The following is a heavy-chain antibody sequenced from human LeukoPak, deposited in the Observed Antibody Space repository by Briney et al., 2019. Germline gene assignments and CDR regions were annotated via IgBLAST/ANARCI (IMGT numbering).Heavy chain of an antibody. D-gene: IGHD6-13*01. CDR3: ARDVSPRQGYSSSWSSSRKSYYFDY. Sequence: SETLSLTCTVSGGSISSSSYCWGWIRQPPGKGLEWIGSIYYSGSTYYNPSLKSRVTISVDTSKNQFSLKLSSVTAADTAVYYCARDVSPRQGYSSSWSSSRKSYYFDYWGQGTLVTVSS. V-gene: IGHV4-39*07. J-gene: IGHJ4*02. CDR1: GGSISSSSYC. CDR2: IYYSGST.